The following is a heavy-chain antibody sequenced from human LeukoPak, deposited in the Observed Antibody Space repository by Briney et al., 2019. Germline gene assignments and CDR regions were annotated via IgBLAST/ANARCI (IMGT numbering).Heavy chain of an antibody. D-gene: IGHD2-2*01. CDR1: GFTFSSYA. J-gene: IGHJ4*02. Sequence: GSLSLSCAASGFTFSSYAMSWVRPAPGKGLEWVSAIRGSGGSTYYADSVKGRFTISGDNSKNSLYLQMNSLRAEDTAVYYCAKDRISCITTSCPQGLDYWGQGTLVTVSS. V-gene: IGHV3-23*01. CDR3: AKDRISCITTSCPQGLDY. CDR2: IRGSGGST.